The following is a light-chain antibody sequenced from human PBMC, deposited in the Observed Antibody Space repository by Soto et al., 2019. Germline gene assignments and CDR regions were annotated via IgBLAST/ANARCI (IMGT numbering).Light chain of an antibody. CDR2: DAS. Sequence: EIVLTQSSATLSLSPGERATLSCRASQSVRSNALAWYQQKPGQAPRLLIYDASNRATGIPARFSGSGSGTDFTLTISSLEPEDFAVDYCQQRSNWITFGQGTRLEIK. CDR3: QQRSNWIT. V-gene: IGKV3-11*01. J-gene: IGKJ5*01. CDR1: QSVRSN.